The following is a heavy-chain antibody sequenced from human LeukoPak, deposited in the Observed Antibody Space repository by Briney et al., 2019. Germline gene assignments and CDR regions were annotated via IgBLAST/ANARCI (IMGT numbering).Heavy chain of an antibody. Sequence: PGRSLRLSCAASGFTFSTYGMHWVRQAPGKGLEWVAVIWYDGSNKYYADSVKGRFTISRDNSKNTLYLQMNSLRAEDTAVYYCARYGAAYYYALDVWGQGTAVTVSS. CDR2: IWYDGSNK. CDR1: GFTFSTYG. V-gene: IGHV3-33*01. D-gene: IGHD6-25*01. CDR3: ARYGAAYYYALDV. J-gene: IGHJ6*01.